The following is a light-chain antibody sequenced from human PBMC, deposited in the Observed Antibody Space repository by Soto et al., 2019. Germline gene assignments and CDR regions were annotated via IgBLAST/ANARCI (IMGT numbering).Light chain of an antibody. CDR3: QPYGSSPET. Sequence: EMVLTQSPDTLSVSPGERATLSCRASQTVSSNFLAWYQQRPGQAPRLLIYGASSRAAGIPDRFSGSGSGTDFTLTISRLEPEDLAVYYCQPYGSSPETFGQGTKV. J-gene: IGKJ1*01. CDR1: QTVSSNF. V-gene: IGKV3-20*01. CDR2: GAS.